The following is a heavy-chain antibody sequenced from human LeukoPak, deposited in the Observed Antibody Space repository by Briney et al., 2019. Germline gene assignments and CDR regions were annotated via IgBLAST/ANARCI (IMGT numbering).Heavy chain of an antibody. V-gene: IGHV1-3*01. D-gene: IGHD3-22*01. CDR1: GYRFTTYG. J-gene: IGHJ3*02. CDR2: INAGNGNT. CDR3: ARAHSSGSRSAFDI. Sequence: ASVKVSCRASGYRFTTYGISWVRQAPGQRLEWMGWINAGNGNTKYSQKFQGRVTITRDTSASTAFMELTSLRSEDTAVYYCARAHSSGSRSAFDIWGQGTMVTVSS.